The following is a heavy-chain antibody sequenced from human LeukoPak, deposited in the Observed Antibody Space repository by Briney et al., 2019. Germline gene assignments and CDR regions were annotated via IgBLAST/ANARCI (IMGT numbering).Heavy chain of an antibody. Sequence: GGSLRLSCAASGFTVSSDYMSWVRQAPGKGLEWASVIYSGGSIYYADSVKGRFTISRDNSKNTVYLQMNSLRAEDTAVYYCARVKTARTNWFDPWGQGTLVTVSS. CDR1: GFTVSSDY. D-gene: IGHD1/OR15-1a*01. CDR3: ARVKTARTNWFDP. CDR2: IYSGGSI. V-gene: IGHV3-66*01. J-gene: IGHJ5*02.